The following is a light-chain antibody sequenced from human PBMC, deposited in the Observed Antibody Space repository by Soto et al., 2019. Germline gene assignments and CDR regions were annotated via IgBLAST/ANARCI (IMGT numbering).Light chain of an antibody. CDR1: HSVSSSY. CDR2: GAS. V-gene: IGKV3-20*01. Sequence: EIVLTQSPGTLSLSPGERATLSCRASHSVSSSYLAWYQQKPGQAPRLLIYGASSRATGIPDMFSGSGSGTDFTLTISRLEPEDFAVYYCQQYSSSPLTFGGGTKVEIK. J-gene: IGKJ4*01. CDR3: QQYSSSPLT.